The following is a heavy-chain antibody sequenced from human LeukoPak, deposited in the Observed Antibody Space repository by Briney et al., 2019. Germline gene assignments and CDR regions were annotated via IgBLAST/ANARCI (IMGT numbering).Heavy chain of an antibody. CDR2: ISGSGGST. CDR3: XXALAVAGESWFDP. Sequence: PGGSLRLSCAASGFTFSSYAMSWVRQAPGKGLEWVSAISGSGGSTYYADSVKGRFTISRDNSKNTLYLQMNSLRAEDTAVYYXXXALAVAGESWFDPWGQGTLVTVSS. J-gene: IGHJ5*02. CDR1: GFTFSSYA. V-gene: IGHV3-23*01. D-gene: IGHD6-19*01.